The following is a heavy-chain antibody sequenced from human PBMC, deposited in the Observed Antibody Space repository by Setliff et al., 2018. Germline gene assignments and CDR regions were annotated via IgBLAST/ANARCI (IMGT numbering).Heavy chain of an antibody. CDR1: GYSIIAGYY. CDR2: LHRVGTF. Sequence: SETLSLTCSVSGYSIIAGYYWAWIRRLPGRGLEWIGSLHRVGTFFYNPSLVSRATLSLDTSRNQFSLRLQSVTAADTALYYCAIGGGYCDFFDCFPFDNWGQGFLVTVSS. V-gene: IGHV4-38-2*02. D-gene: IGHD3-16*01. J-gene: IGHJ4*02. CDR3: AIGGGYCDFFDCFPFDN.